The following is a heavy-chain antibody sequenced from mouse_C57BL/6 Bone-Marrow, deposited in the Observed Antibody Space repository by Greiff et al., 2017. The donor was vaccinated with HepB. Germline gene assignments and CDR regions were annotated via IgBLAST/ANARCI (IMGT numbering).Heavy chain of an antibody. CDR2: ISYDGSN. D-gene: IGHD2-5*01. CDR3: ARDDYYSNPVDY. Sequence: DVKLVESGPGLVKPSQSLSLTCSVTGYSITSGYYWNWIRQFPGNKLEWMGYISYDGSNNYNPSLKNRISITRDTSKNQFFLKLNSVTTEDTATYYCARDDYYSNPVDYWGQGTSVTVSS. V-gene: IGHV3-6*01. CDR1: GYSITSGYY. J-gene: IGHJ4*01.